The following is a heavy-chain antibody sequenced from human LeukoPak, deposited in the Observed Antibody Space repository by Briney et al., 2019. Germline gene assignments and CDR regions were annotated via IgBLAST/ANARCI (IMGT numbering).Heavy chain of an antibody. V-gene: IGHV3-30*04. CDR1: GFTFSSYA. CDR2: ISYDGSNK. CDR3: ARGARKGDDYGGFFDY. Sequence: GGSLRLSCAASGFTFSSYAMHWVRQAPGKGLEWVAVISYDGSNKYYADSVKGQFTISRDNSKNTLFLQMNSLRAEDTAVYYCARGARKGDDYGGFFDYWGQGTLVTVSS. J-gene: IGHJ4*02. D-gene: IGHD4-23*01.